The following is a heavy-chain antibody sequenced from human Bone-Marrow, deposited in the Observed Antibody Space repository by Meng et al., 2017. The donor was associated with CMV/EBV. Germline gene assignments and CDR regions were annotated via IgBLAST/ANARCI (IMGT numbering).Heavy chain of an antibody. J-gene: IGHJ4*02. D-gene: IGHD3-22*01. CDR3: ARDIDDYDGSGYFDY. Sequence: GESLKISCAASGFTFSSYGMHWVRQAPGKGLEWVAFIRYDGSNKYYADSVKGRFTISRDNSKNKVYLQMNSLRAEDTAVYYCARDIDDYDGSGYFDYWGQGTLVTVSS. CDR1: GFTFSSYG. V-gene: IGHV3-30*02. CDR2: IRYDGSNK.